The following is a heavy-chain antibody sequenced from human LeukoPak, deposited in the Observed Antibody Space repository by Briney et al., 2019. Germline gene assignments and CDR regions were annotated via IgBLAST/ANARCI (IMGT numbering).Heavy chain of an antibody. D-gene: IGHD3-10*01. J-gene: IGHJ4*02. CDR3: AKREPHGSGSYYIDY. CDR2: IRYDGSNK. Sequence: GGSLRLSCAASGFTFSSYGMHWVRQAPGKGLEWVAFIRYDGSNKYYADSVKGRFTISRDNSKNTLYLQMNSLRAEDTAVYYCAKREPHGSGSYYIDYWGQGTLVTVSS. V-gene: IGHV3-30*02. CDR1: GFTFSSYG.